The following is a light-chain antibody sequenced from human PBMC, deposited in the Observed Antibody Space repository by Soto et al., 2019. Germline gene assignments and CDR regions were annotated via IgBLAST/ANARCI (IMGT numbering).Light chain of an antibody. V-gene: IGLV2-14*03. Sequence: QSALTQPASVSGSLGQSITISCSGSSRDIGVYNYVSWYQQYPGTAPKLIIFDVSNRPSGVSDRFSGSKSGSTASLTISGLQAEDEADNYCSSYTPPTRVFGGGTKLTVL. CDR2: DVS. CDR3: SSYTPPTRV. CDR1: SRDIGVYNY. J-gene: IGLJ3*02.